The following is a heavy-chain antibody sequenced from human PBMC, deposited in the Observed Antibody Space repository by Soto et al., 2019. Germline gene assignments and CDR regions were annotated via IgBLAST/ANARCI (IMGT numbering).Heavy chain of an antibody. J-gene: IGHJ4*02. D-gene: IGHD3-10*01. V-gene: IGHV1-8*01. CDR1: GYTFSNYD. Sequence: QVQLVQSGAELKKPGASVKVSCKASGYTFSNYDMNWVRQATGQGPEWIGWVNPNNGYTGYAQKFQGRVTLTTDISTTTAYMELTSLRSEDTAIYYCAKVSRKGSAIDFEYWGQGTLITVSS. CDR2: VNPNNGYT. CDR3: AKVSRKGSAIDFEY.